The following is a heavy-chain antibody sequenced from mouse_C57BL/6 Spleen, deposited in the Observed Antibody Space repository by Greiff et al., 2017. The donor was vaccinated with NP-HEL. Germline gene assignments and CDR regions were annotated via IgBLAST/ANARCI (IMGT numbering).Heavy chain of an antibody. D-gene: IGHD2-1*01. CDR2: IWWDDDK. Sequence: QVTLKESGPGILQPSQTLSLTCSFSGFSLSTFGMGVGWIRQPSGQGLEWLAHIWWDDDKYYNPALKSRLTISKDTSKNQVFLKIAKVDTADTDTYYCARIARNYVGAMDYWGQGTSVTVSS. CDR3: ARIARNYVGAMDY. V-gene: IGHV8-8*01. J-gene: IGHJ4*01. CDR1: GFSLSTFGMG.